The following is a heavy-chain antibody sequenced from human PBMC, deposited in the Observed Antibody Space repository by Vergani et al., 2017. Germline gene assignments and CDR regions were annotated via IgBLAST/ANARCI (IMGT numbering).Heavy chain of an antibody. Sequence: EVQLLESGGGLVQPGGSLRLSCAASGFTFSSYAMSWVRQAPGKGLEWVSAISGSGGSTYYADSVKGRFTISRDTAKNSVFLHMNSLAAEDTAVYYCARDLSCLPWDWGQGTLVSVSS. V-gene: IGHV3-23*01. CDR1: GFTFSSYA. J-gene: IGHJ4*02. D-gene: IGHD7-27*01. CDR2: ISGSGGST. CDR3: ARDLSCLPWD.